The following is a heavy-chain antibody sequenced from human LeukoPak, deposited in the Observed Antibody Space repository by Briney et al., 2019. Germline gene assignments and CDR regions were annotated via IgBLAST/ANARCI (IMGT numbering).Heavy chain of an antibody. Sequence: MASETLSLTCTVSGGSISSSSYYWGWIRQPPGKGLEWIGSIYYSGSTYYNPSLKSRVTISVDTSKNQFSLKLSSVTAADTAVYYYARIVVVITYFDYWGQGTLVTVSS. V-gene: IGHV4-39*01. J-gene: IGHJ4*02. CDR1: GGSISSSSYY. CDR3: ARIVVVITYFDY. D-gene: IGHD3-22*01. CDR2: IYYSGST.